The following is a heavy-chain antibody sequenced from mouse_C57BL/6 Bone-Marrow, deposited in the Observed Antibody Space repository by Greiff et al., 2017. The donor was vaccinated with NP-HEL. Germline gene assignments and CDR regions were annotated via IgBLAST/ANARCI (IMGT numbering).Heavy chain of an antibody. CDR1: GFNIKDDY. J-gene: IGHJ2*01. Sequence: VQLQQSGAELVRPGASVKLSCTASGFNIKDDYMHWVKQRPEQGLEWIGWIDPENGDTEYASKFQGKATITADTSSNTAYLQLSSLTSEDTAVYYCTTRRGSLDYWGQGTTLTVSS. CDR2: IDPENGDT. V-gene: IGHV14-4*01. CDR3: TTRRGSLDY.